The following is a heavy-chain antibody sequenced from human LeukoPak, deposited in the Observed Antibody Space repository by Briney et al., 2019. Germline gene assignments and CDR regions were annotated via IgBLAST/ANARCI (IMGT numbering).Heavy chain of an antibody. CDR1: GSTVTDYY. CDR3: ATSPSIPAAPNDY. D-gene: IGHD2-2*01. Sequence: ASVKVSCKASGSTVTDYYIHWVQQAPGKGLEWMGRVDPEEGETIYADRFQGRLIITADTFTDTAYMELSSLRSEDTAVYFCATSPSIPAAPNDYWGQGTLVAVSS. J-gene: IGHJ4*02. V-gene: IGHV1-69-2*01. CDR2: VDPEEGET.